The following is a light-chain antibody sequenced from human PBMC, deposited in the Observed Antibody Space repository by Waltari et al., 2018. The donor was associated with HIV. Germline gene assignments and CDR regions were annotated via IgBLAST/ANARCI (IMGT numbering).Light chain of an antibody. Sequence: IVLTQSPGTLSFSPGERAPLPCRASQSISSNYLAWYQQKPGQAPRLLMYGASTRATGIPDRFSGSGSGTDFTLTISRPEPEDVAVYYCQQYGSSPGTFGGGTKIQIK. V-gene: IGKV3-20*01. CDR2: GAS. J-gene: IGKJ4*01. CDR3: QQYGSSPGT. CDR1: QSISSNY.